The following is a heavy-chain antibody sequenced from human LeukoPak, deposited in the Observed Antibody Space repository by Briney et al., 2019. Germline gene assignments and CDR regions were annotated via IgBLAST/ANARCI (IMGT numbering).Heavy chain of an antibody. CDR3: ATDRGSYYYYGMDV. Sequence: ASVKVSCKVSGYTLTELSMHWVRQAPGKGLEWMGGFDPEDGETVYAQKFQGRVTMTEDTSTDTAYMELSSLRSEDTAVYYCATDRGSYYYYGMDVWGQGTTATVSS. CDR1: GYTLTELS. V-gene: IGHV1-24*01. CDR2: FDPEDGET. J-gene: IGHJ6*02. D-gene: IGHD3-10*01.